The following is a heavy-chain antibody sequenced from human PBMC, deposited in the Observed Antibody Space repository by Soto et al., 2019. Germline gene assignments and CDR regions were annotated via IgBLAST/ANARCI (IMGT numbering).Heavy chain of an antibody. D-gene: IGHD6-19*01. CDR1: GFTFSSYG. Sequence: QVQLVESGGGVVQPGRPLRLSCGTSGFTFSSYGMHWVRQAPGKGLEWVALIYYDGSEKYYADSVKGRFTISRDYSTNTLYLQMSTLRVEDTGVYYCARDRSSGCSTGWHTSLDYWGRGTRVTVSS. J-gene: IGHJ4*02. CDR3: ARDRSSGCSTGWHTSLDY. V-gene: IGHV3-33*01. CDR2: IYYDGSEK.